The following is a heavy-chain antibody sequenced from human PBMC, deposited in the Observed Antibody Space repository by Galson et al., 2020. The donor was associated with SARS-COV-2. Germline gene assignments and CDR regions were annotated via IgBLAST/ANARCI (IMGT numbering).Heavy chain of an antibody. CDR3: ARDPYSSGWTNYYYFAMDV. Sequence: GESLKISCVASGFTVSNTYISWVRQAPGKGLEWVALLYSGGTTSYTDSVKGRFTISRDNSKNTLYLQMNSLRAEDTAVYYCARDPYSSGWTNYYYFAMDVWGQGTTVTVSS. CDR2: LYSGGTT. V-gene: IGHV3-53*01. CDR1: GFTVSNTY. J-gene: IGHJ6*02. D-gene: IGHD6-19*01.